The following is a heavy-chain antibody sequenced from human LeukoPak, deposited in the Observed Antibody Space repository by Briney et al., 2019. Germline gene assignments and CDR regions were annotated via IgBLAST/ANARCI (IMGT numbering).Heavy chain of an antibody. Sequence: GASVKVSCKASGYTFTGYYMHWVRQAPGQGLEWMGWINPNSGGTNYAQKFQGRVTMTRDTSISTAYMELSRLRSDDTAVYYCARPGYCSSTSRYTKYNFNWGQGTLVTVSS. CDR3: ARPGYCSSTSRYTKYNFN. J-gene: IGHJ4*02. CDR2: INPNSGGT. D-gene: IGHD2-2*02. V-gene: IGHV1-2*02. CDR1: GYTFTGYY.